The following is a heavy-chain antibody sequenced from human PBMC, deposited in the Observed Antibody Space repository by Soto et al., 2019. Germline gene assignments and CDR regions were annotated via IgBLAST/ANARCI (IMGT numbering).Heavy chain of an antibody. Sequence: QVQLVQSGAEVKDPGASVKVSCKASGYTFTSYGVSWVRQAPGQGLEWMGWISVYNGNTKYAQKPQGQGPMTTDPTTSTAYMELRGLRSDDTAVYYCARSGRPGYYYYIMDVWGQGTTVTVSS. D-gene: IGHD3-10*01. J-gene: IGHJ6*02. CDR2: ISVYNGNT. CDR1: GYTFTSYG. CDR3: ARSGRPGYYYYIMDV. V-gene: IGHV1-18*01.